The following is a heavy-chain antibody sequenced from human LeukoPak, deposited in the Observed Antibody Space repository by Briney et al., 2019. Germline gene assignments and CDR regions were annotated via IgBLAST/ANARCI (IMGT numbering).Heavy chain of an antibody. CDR1: GFTFSSYA. CDR2: ISGSGGST. V-gene: IGHV3-23*01. J-gene: IGHJ4*02. CDR3: AKDVGSSWSYYFDY. Sequence: GGSRRLSCAASGFTFSSYARSGVRKPPGKGLEWFSAISGSGGSTYYADSVKGRFTISRDNSENTLYLQMNSLRAEDTAVYYCAKDVGSSWSYYFDYWGQGTLVTVSS. D-gene: IGHD6-13*01.